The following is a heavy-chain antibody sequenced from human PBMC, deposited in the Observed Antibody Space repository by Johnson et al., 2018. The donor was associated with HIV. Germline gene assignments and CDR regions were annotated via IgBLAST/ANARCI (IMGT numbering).Heavy chain of an antibody. CDR1: GFTFDDYG. CDR2: INWNGGST. CDR3: TTRPGRNYYDSSGYSQAFDI. D-gene: IGHD3-22*01. Sequence: VQLVESGGGVVQPGRSLRLSCAASGFTFDDYGMSWVRQAPGKGLEWVSGINWNGGSTGYADSVKGRFTISRDNAKNSLYLQMNSLKTEDTAVYYCTTRPGRNYYDSSGYSQAFDIWGQGTMVTVSS. J-gene: IGHJ3*02. V-gene: IGHV3-20*04.